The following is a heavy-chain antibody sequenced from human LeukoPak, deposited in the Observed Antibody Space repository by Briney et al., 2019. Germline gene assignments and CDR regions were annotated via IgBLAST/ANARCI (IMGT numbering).Heavy chain of an antibody. CDR1: GGSISSYY. Sequence: SETLSLTCTVSGGSISSYYWSWIRQPPGKGLEWIGYIYYSGSTNYNPSLKGRVTISVDTSKNQFSLKLSSVTAADTAVYYCARFSFIAAAARGYFDYWGQGTLVTVSS. CDR3: ARFSFIAAAARGYFDY. D-gene: IGHD6-13*01. CDR2: IYYSGST. J-gene: IGHJ4*02. V-gene: IGHV4-59*01.